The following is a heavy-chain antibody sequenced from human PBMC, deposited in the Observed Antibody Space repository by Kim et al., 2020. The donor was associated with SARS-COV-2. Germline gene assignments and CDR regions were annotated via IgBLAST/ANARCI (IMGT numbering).Heavy chain of an antibody. CDR2: IWYDGSNK. CDR3: AKDEGGGYSYGSYDY. J-gene: IGHJ4*02. Sequence: GGSLRLSCAASGFTFSSYGMHWVRQAPGKGLEWVAVIWYDGSNKHYADSVKGRFTISRDNSKNTLYLQMNSLRAEDTAVYYCAKDEGGGYSYGSYDYWGQGTLVTVSS. V-gene: IGHV3-33*06. CDR1: GFTFSSYG. D-gene: IGHD5-18*01.